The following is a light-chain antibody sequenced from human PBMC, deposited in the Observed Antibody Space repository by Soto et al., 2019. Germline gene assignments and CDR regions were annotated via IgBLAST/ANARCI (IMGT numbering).Light chain of an antibody. V-gene: IGLV1-40*01. CDR2: GNI. CDR1: SSNIGAGHD. Sequence: QCVLTQPPSVCGAPGQRVTISCSGSSSNIGAGHDVHWYQQLPGTAPKLLIYGNINRPSGVPDRFSGSKSGTSASLAITGLQAEDEADYYCQSYDSSLGGRVFGGGTKLTVL. J-gene: IGLJ3*02. CDR3: QSYDSSLGGRV.